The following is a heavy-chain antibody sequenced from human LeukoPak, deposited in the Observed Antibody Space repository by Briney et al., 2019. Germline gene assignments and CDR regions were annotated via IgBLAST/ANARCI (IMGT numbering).Heavy chain of an antibody. CDR2: IYWSSDYT. V-gene: IGHV3-20*04. CDR1: GFTFDEYG. J-gene: IGHJ6*03. D-gene: IGHD6-13*01. CDR3: ARSYSRRSFYYMDV. Sequence: SGGSPTLSRALSGFTFDEYGMNWLRHAPGKGREWVSGIYWSSDYTQYAHSVKGRLTISTDHAKISLYLQMPSLRAEETALYYCARSYSRRSFYYMDVWGKGNTVTV.